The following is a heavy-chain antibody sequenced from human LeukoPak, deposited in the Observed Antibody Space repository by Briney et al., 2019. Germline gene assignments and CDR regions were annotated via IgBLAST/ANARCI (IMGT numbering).Heavy chain of an antibody. CDR1: GFTFSSYG. CDR2: IRYDGSNK. J-gene: IGHJ3*02. Sequence: GGSLRLSCAASGFTFSSYGMHWVRQAPGKGLEWVAFIRYDGSNKYYADSVKGRFTISRDNSKNTLYLQMNSLRAEDTAVYYCAKCLDCGDYLCSSAFHIWGQGTMVTVSS. CDR3: AKCLDCGDYLCSSAFHI. V-gene: IGHV3-30*02. D-gene: IGHD4-17*01.